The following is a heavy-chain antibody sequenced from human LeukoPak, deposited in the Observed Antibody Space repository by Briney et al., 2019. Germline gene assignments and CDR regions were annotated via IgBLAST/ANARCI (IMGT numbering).Heavy chain of an antibody. V-gene: IGHV3-53*01. CDR2: IYSGGST. CDR3: ARDAVHQTTGGFDY. Sequence: GGSLRLSCAASGSTVSSNYMSWVRQAPGKGLEWVSVIYSGGSTYYADSVKGRFTISRDNSKNTLYLQMNSLRAEDTAAYYCARDAVHQTTGGFDYWGQGTLVTVSS. J-gene: IGHJ4*02. CDR1: GSTVSSNY. D-gene: IGHD7-27*01.